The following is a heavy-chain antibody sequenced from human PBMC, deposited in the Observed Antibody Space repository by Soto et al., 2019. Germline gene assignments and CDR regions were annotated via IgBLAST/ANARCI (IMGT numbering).Heavy chain of an antibody. CDR2: ISYDGSNK. Sequence: GGSLRLSCAASGFTFSSYAMHWVRQAPGKGLEWVAVISYDGSNKYYADSVKGRFTISRDNSKNTLYLQMNSLRAEDTAVYYCARGVRAYSSSWYFLDYWGQGTLVTVSS. CDR1: GFTFSSYA. V-gene: IGHV3-30-3*01. D-gene: IGHD6-13*01. CDR3: ARGVRAYSSSWYFLDY. J-gene: IGHJ4*02.